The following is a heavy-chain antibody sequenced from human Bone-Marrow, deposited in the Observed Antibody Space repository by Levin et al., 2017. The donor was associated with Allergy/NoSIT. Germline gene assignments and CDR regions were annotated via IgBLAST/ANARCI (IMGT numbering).Heavy chain of an antibody. V-gene: IGHV3-33*05. Sequence: TGGSLRLSCVASGFDFNSYGMHWVRQAPGKGLEWVAFISLDGTYKYYPDSVTGRFTISRDSSRNTLNLQMTGLRDDDTAVYYCAGDLMKRVLGTGYSRSSYYSMDVWGQGTTVTVSS. CDR1: GFDFNSYG. CDR3: AGDLMKRVLGTGYSRSSYYSMDV. J-gene: IGHJ6*02. CDR2: ISLDGTYK. D-gene: IGHD3/OR15-3a*01.